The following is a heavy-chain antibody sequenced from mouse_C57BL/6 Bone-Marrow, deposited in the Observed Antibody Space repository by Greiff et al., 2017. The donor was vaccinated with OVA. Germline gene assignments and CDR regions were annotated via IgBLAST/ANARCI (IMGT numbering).Heavy chain of an antibody. CDR1: GFSLSTFGMG. J-gene: IGHJ4*01. CDR2: IWWDDDK. Sequence: QVTLKESGPGILQPSQTLSLTCSFSGFSLSTFGMGVGWIRQPSGKGLEWLAHIWWDDDKYYNPALKSRLTISKDTSRNQFFLTIDNVAAADTATYYCARMGLLFSDYAMDYWGQGTSVTVSS. V-gene: IGHV8-8*01. CDR3: ARMGLLFSDYAMDY. D-gene: IGHD2-10*01.